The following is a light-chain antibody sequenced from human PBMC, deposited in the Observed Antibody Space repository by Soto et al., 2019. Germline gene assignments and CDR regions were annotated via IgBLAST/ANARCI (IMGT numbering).Light chain of an antibody. CDR1: QDISDN. CDR3: QQLNNYPWT. Sequence: IQLTQSPSPLSASVGDRVTITCRACQDISDNLAWFQQKPGKAPKLLIYGASTLQSGVPSRFSGSGFGTDFTLTFSGLQPEDSATYYCQQLNNYPWTFGQGTKVEIE. V-gene: IGKV1-9*01. J-gene: IGKJ1*01. CDR2: GAS.